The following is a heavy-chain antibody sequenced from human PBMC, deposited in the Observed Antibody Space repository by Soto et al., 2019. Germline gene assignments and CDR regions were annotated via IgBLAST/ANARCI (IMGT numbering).Heavy chain of an antibody. Sequence: TSETLSLTCTVSGHSLSSGGYYWSWIRQHPGKGLEWIGYIYFTGSTLYNPSLKSRLAMSLDTSKNQFSLKLGSVTAADTAIYYCARDWGSSGWPNWGPGTLVTVSS. J-gene: IGHJ4*02. D-gene: IGHD6-19*01. V-gene: IGHV4-31*03. CDR1: GHSLSSGGYY. CDR3: ARDWGSSGWPN. CDR2: IYFTGST.